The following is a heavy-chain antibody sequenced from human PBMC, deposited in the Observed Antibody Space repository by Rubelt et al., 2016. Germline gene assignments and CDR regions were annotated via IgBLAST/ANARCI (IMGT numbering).Heavy chain of an antibody. CDR2: ISAYNGNT. J-gene: IGHJ4*02. Sequence: QVQLVQSGAEVKKPGASVKVSCKASGYTFTSYGISWVRQAPGQWLEWMGWISAYNGNTNDAQKLKGRVTMTTDTSTSTAYMERRSLRSDDTAVYYCARDPYGDRHHDYWGQGTLVTVSS. V-gene: IGHV1-18*01. CDR3: ARDPYGDRHHDY. CDR1: GYTFTSYG. D-gene: IGHD4-17*01.